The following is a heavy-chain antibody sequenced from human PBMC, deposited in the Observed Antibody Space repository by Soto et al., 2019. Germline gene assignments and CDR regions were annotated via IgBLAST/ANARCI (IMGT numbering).Heavy chain of an antibody. D-gene: IGHD5-18*01. CDR3: ARSSVDTPMVIVY. CDR1: GYTFTNYY. J-gene: IGHJ4*02. Sequence: QVQLVQSGAEVKKPGASVRVSCKASGYTFTNYYIHWVRQAPGQGLEWMGIMNPSAVSTTYAQKFQGRVTLTRDTSTSTVYMELSSLRSEDTAVYYCARSSVDTPMVIVYWGQGTLVTVSS. V-gene: IGHV1-46*01. CDR2: MNPSAVST.